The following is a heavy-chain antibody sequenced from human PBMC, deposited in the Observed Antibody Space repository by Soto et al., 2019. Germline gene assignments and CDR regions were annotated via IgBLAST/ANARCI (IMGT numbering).Heavy chain of an antibody. Sequence: QVQLVQSGAELKKPGSSVKVSCKASGDTFSFYTINWVRQAPGLGLEWMGRVNPILSMSNYAQKFQGRVTMHADKSTVPASLELRSLRSEDTAFYYCATSYGSGYRAFDYWGQGALVTVSS. CDR3: ATSYGSGYRAFDY. J-gene: IGHJ4*02. D-gene: IGHD3-10*01. CDR2: VNPILSMS. V-gene: IGHV1-69*02. CDR1: GDTFSFYT.